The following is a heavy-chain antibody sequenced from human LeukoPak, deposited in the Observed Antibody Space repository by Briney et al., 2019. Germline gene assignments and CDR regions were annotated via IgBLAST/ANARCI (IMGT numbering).Heavy chain of an antibody. D-gene: IGHD3-3*01. J-gene: IGHJ5*02. CDR2: IYYSGST. Sequence: SETLSLTCTVSGGSISSYYWSWIRQPPGKGLEWIGYIYYSGSTNYNPPLKSRVTISVDTSKNQFSLKLSSVTAADTAVYYCARQATPYDFWSGYSSYNWFDPWGQGTLVTVSS. CDR3: ARQATPYDFWSGYSSYNWFDP. V-gene: IGHV4-59*08. CDR1: GGSISSYY.